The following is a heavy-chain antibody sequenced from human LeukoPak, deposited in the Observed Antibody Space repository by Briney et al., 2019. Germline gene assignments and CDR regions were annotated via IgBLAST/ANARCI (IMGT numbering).Heavy chain of an antibody. J-gene: IGHJ6*03. CDR3: ARLVGATADRYYYYYMDV. D-gene: IGHD1-26*01. Sequence: PSETLSLTCTVSGGSISSGSYYWSWIRQPAGKGLEWIGRIYTSGSTNYNPSLKSRVTISVDTSKNQFSLKLSSVTAADTAVYYCARLVGATADRYYYYYMDVWGKGTTVTVSS. CDR1: GGSISSGSYY. CDR2: IYTSGST. V-gene: IGHV4-61*02.